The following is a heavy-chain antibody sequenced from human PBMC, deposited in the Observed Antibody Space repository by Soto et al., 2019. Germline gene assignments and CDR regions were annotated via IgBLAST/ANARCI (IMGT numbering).Heavy chain of an antibody. V-gene: IGHV1-69*13. J-gene: IGHJ6*02. CDR3: ARLDIVVVVAAVEYYYGMDV. CDR1: GGTFSSYA. D-gene: IGHD2-15*01. Sequence: RASVKVSCKASGGTFSSYAISWVRQAPGRGLEWMGGIIPIFGTANYAQKFQGRVTITADESTSTAYMELSSLRSEDTAVYYCARLDIVVVVAAVEYYYGMDVWGQGTTVTVSS. CDR2: IIPIFGTA.